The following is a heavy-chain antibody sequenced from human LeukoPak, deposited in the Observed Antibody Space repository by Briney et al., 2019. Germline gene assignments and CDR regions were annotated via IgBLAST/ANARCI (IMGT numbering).Heavy chain of an antibody. Sequence: GGSLRLSCAASGFTFSGSAMHWVRQASGKGLEWVGRIRSKANSYATAYAASVKGRFTISRDDSKNTAYLQMNSLKTEDTAVYYCTRQGGGTVTTFEYYYMDVWGKGTTVTISS. CDR1: GFTFSGSA. J-gene: IGHJ6*03. V-gene: IGHV3-73*01. CDR3: TRQGGGTVTTFEYYYMDV. CDR2: IRSKANSYAT. D-gene: IGHD4-17*01.